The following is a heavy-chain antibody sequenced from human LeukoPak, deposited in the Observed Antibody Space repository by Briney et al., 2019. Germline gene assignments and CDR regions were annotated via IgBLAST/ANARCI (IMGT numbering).Heavy chain of an antibody. Sequence: GGSLRLSSVGSGFTLRDYHMDWVRRAPGMGMEWVGRTRGKVRKYATEYAASVKGRFTISRDESENSAFLHRSSLTVEDTALYYGARDGAEGDDSAFDVWGQRTMFTVSS. CDR3: ARDGAEGDDSAFDV. V-gene: IGHV3-72*01. J-gene: IGHJ3*01. CDR2: TRGKVRKYAT. D-gene: IGHD3-22*01. CDR1: GFTLRDYH.